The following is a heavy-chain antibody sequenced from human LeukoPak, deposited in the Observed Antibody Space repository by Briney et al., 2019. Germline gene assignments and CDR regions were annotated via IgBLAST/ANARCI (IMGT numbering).Heavy chain of an antibody. CDR3: ARSDYSNSYFDY. CDR1: GGSICSCY. J-gene: IGHJ4*02. D-gene: IGHD4-11*01. Sequence: PSETLSLTCTVSGGSICSCYWSWIRQPPGKGLEWIAYLFYSGSTDYNPSLESRVTISVDTSKNQFSLKLRSVTAADTAVYYCARSDYSNSYFDYWGQGTRVTVSS. V-gene: IGHV4-59*01. CDR2: LFYSGST.